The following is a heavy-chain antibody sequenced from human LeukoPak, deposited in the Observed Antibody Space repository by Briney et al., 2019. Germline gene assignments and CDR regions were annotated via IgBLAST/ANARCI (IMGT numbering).Heavy chain of an antibody. V-gene: IGHV4-39*01. J-gene: IGHJ4*02. CDR1: GGSISSSIYY. D-gene: IGHD3-10*01. CDR3: LRFGSASYYNNFDD. Sequence: SETLSLTCTVSGGSISSSIYYWGWIRQPPRKGLEWIGSIHYSGSTYYKPTLRSRVTISVDTSKNQFSLKLSSVTAADTSVYYCLRFGSASYYNNFDDWGQGTLVTVSS. CDR2: IHYSGST.